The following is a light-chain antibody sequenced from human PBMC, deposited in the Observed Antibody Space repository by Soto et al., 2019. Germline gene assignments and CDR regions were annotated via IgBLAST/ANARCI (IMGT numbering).Light chain of an antibody. J-gene: IGKJ3*01. CDR2: AAS. CDR1: QSISSY. V-gene: IGKV1-39*01. Sequence: DIQMTQSPSSLSASVGDRVTITCRASQSISSYLNWYQQKPGKAPKLLIYAASSLQSGVPSRFSGSRSGTDFTLPISSLQPADFATYYCQQSYSTPRVTFGPGTQVDIK. CDR3: QQSYSTPRVT.